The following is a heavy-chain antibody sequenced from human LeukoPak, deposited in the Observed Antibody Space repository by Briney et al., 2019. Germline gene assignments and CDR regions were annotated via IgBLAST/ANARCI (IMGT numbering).Heavy chain of an antibody. CDR2: IIPIFGTA. Sequence: GASVKVSCKASGGTFSSYAISWVRQAPGQGLEWMGGIIPIFGTANYAQEFQGRVTITADESTSTAYMELSSLRSEDTAVYYCARDQDYYDSSGYYYYWGQGTLVTVSS. CDR1: GGTFSSYA. V-gene: IGHV1-69*13. CDR3: ARDQDYYDSSGYYYY. J-gene: IGHJ4*02. D-gene: IGHD3-22*01.